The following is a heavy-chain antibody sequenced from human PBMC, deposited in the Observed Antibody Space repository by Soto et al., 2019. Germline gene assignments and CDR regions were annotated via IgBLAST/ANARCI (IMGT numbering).Heavy chain of an antibody. Sequence: SETLSLTCSVSGGPISGSYWSWIRQSPGKGLEWLGSVYYTASTNYSPSLRSRVSISVDTSKNEFSLRLSAVTAADTAVYFCARRVAVPGAHIDYWGPGTQVTVSS. D-gene: IGHD6-19*01. J-gene: IGHJ4*02. CDR1: GGPISGSY. V-gene: IGHV4-59*01. CDR2: VYYTAST. CDR3: ARRVAVPGAHIDY.